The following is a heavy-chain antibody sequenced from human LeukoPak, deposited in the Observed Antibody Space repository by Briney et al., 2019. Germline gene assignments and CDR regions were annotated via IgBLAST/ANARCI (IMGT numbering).Heavy chain of an antibody. CDR2: IGGTGSPI. Sequence: GGSLRLSCTASAFTFGDYYMTWVRQAPGKGLEWLSYIGGTGSPIYYADSLKGRFTIPRDNAKKSLFLQMNSLRAEDTAIYYCARIGVTTGFDYWGPGTLVTVSS. J-gene: IGHJ4*02. CDR1: AFTFGDYY. CDR3: ARIGVTTGFDY. D-gene: IGHD4-11*01. V-gene: IGHV3-11*04.